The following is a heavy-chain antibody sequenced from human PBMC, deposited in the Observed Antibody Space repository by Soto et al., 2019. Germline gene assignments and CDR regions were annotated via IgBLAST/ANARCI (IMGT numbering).Heavy chain of an antibody. CDR1: GFTFSSYE. Sequence: GGSLRLSCAASGFTFSSYEMNWVRQAPGKGLEWVSYISSSGSTIYYADSVKGRFTISRDNAKNSLYLQMNSLRAEDTAVYYCASGEGGEYDFWLDYGMDVWGQGTTVTVSS. CDR3: ASGEGGEYDFWLDYGMDV. D-gene: IGHD3-3*01. V-gene: IGHV3-48*03. CDR2: ISSSGSTI. J-gene: IGHJ6*02.